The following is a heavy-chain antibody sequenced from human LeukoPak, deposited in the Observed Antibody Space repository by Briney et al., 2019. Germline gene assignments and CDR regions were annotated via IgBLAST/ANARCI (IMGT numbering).Heavy chain of an antibody. Sequence: GGSLRLSCAASGFTFSSYAMSWVRQAPGKGLEWVSAISGSGGSTYYADPVKGRFTISRDNSKNTLYLQMNSLRAEDTAVYYCAKAHTYYYDSSGYYILVWGQGTLVTVSS. D-gene: IGHD3-22*01. CDR3: AKAHTYYYDSSGYYILV. J-gene: IGHJ4*02. CDR1: GFTFSSYA. V-gene: IGHV3-23*01. CDR2: ISGSGGST.